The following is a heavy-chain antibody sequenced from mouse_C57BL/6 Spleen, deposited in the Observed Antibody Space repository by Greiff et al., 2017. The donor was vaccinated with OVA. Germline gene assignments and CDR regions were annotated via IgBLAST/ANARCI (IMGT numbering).Heavy chain of an antibody. Sequence: VQLQQSGAELVRPGTSVKVSCKASGYAFTNYLIEWVKQRPGQGLEWIGVINPGSGGTNYNEKFKGKATLTADKSSSTAYMQLSSLTSEDSAVYFGAREGITTVVGDYWGQGTTLTVSS. CDR3: AREGITTVVGDY. J-gene: IGHJ2*01. D-gene: IGHD1-1*01. V-gene: IGHV1-54*01. CDR2: INPGSGGT. CDR1: GYAFTNYL.